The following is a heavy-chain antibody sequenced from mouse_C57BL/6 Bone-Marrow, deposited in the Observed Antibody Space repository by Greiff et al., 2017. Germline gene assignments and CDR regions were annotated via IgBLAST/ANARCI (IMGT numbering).Heavy chain of an antibody. V-gene: IGHV1-55*01. Sequence: QVQLQQPGAELVKPGASVTMSCKASGYTFTSYWITWVKQRPGQGLEWIGDIYPGSGSTNYNEKFKSKATLTVDTSSSTAYMQLSSLTSEDAAVYCCARSRTTVVAHYAMDYWGQGTSVTVSS. CDR2: IYPGSGST. CDR1: GYTFTSYW. D-gene: IGHD1-1*01. J-gene: IGHJ4*01. CDR3: ARSRTTVVAHYAMDY.